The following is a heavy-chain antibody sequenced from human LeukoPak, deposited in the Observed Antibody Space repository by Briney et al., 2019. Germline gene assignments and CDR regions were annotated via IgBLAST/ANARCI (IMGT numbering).Heavy chain of an antibody. CDR1: GFTFSNYW. Sequence: GGSLRLSCAASGFTFSNYWMHWVRQVPEKGLVWVSRVNPDGSSITYANSVKGRFTSSRDNAKNTLYLQMNRLRVEDTAVYYCARGGSYGDYWGQGILVTVSS. CDR2: VNPDGSSI. V-gene: IGHV3-74*01. CDR3: ARGGSYGDY. D-gene: IGHD3-16*01. J-gene: IGHJ4*02.